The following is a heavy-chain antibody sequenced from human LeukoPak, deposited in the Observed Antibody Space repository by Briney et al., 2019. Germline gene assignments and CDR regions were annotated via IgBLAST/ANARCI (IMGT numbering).Heavy chain of an antibody. CDR2: INHSGYT. D-gene: IGHD4-17*01. V-gene: IGHV4-34*08. J-gene: IGHJ4*02. CDR3: ARMTTGHDY. Sequence: SKTLCLTCADSGGTFSAYYSSWVRQSPEKGLEWIGEINHSGYTNNNPSLKSRVTMSIDTSNNRFSLRLSSVTAADTAVYFCARMTTGHDYWGQGIQVTVSS. CDR1: GGTFSAYY.